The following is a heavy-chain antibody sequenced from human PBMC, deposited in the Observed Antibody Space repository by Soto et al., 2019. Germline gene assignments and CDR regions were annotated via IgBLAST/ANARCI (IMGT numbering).Heavy chain of an antibody. V-gene: IGHV3-30*04. Sequence: QLQLEESGGGVVQPGRSLRLSCAASASTFSNYIMHWVRQAPGKGLEWVAFISYDGSNSNYADLVEGRFTISRDNPKNMLYLQLSSLRPDDTAVYYCAGGDNYYALGVWGQGTTVTVSS. CDR1: ASTFSNYI. D-gene: IGHD2-15*01. CDR2: ISYDGSNS. CDR3: AGGDNYYALGV. J-gene: IGHJ6*02.